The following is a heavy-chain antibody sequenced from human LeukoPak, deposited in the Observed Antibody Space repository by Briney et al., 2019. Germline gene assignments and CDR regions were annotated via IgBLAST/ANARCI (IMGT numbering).Heavy chain of an antibody. V-gene: IGHV4-34*01. D-gene: IGHD3-22*01. CDR2: INHSGST. CDR1: GGSFSGYY. J-gene: IGHJ5*02. Sequence: SETLSLTCAVYGGSFSGYYWSWIRQPPGKGLEWIGKINHSGSTNYNPSLKSRVTISVDTSKNQFSPKLSSVTAADTAVYYCARDPHFYYDSSGYHRNWFDPWGQGTLVTVSS. CDR3: ARDPHFYYDSSGYHRNWFDP.